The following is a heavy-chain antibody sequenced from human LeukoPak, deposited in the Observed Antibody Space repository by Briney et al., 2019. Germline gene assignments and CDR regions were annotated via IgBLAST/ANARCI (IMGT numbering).Heavy chain of an antibody. CDR3: ARKCIAVAGGFDY. V-gene: IGHV4-59*08. D-gene: IGHD6-19*01. CDR1: GGSISSYY. Sequence: SETLSLTCTVSGGSISSYYWGWIRQPPGKGLEWIGYIYYSGSTNYNPSLKSRVTISVDTSKNQFSLKLSSVTAADTAVNYCARKCIAVAGGFDYWGQGTLVTVSS. CDR2: IYYSGST. J-gene: IGHJ4*02.